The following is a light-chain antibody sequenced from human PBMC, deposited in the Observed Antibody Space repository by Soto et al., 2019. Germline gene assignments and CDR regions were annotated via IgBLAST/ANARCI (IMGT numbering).Light chain of an antibody. J-gene: IGKJ1*01. CDR2: AAS. Sequence: EIVLTQSPGTLSLSPGERATLSCRASQSVSSYLTWYQQKPGQAPRLLIYAASKRATGVPARFSGSGFGTDYTLTISRLEPEDFAVYYCQQYGTSLWTFGQGTKVEIK. CDR3: QQYGTSLWT. CDR1: QSVSSY. V-gene: IGKV3-20*01.